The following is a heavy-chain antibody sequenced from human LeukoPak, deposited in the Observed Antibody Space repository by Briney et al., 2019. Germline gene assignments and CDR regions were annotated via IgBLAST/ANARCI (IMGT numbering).Heavy chain of an antibody. CDR2: IKEDGSEK. CDR1: GFTFSSYW. Sequence: GGSLRLSCAASGFTFSSYWMSWVRQAPGKGLEWVANIKEDGSEKYVDSVKGRFTISRDNAKNSLYLQMNSLRAEDTAVYYCARNECWGQGTLVTVSS. CDR3: ARNEC. V-gene: IGHV3-7*05. J-gene: IGHJ4*02.